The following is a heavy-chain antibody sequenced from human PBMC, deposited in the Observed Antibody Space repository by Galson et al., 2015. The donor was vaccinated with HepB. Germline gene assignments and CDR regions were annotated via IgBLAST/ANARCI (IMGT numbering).Heavy chain of an antibody. D-gene: IGHD3-22*01. V-gene: IGHV3-33*01. Sequence: SLRLSCAASGFTFSSYGMHWVRQAPGKGLEWVAVIWYDGSNKYYADSVKGRFTISRDNSKNTLYLQMNSLRAEDTAVYYCARGWGSGYSFDYWGQGTLVTVSS. J-gene: IGHJ4*02. CDR3: ARGWGSGYSFDY. CDR2: IWYDGSNK. CDR1: GFTFSSYG.